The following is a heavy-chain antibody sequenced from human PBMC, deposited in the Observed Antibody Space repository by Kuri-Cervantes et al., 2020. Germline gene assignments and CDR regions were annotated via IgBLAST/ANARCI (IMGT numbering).Heavy chain of an antibody. CDR1: GFSFSSYS. CDR2: VSSDGTIK. CDR3: ARGSVGASNYGMDV. J-gene: IGHJ6*02. V-gene: IGHV3-48*01. Sequence: ETLSLTCAASGFSFSSYSMTWVRRTPGKGLECISYVSSDGTIKHHADSVQGRFSVSRDNAMKSVSLQMNGLRPEDSGIYFCARGSVGASNYGMDVWGQGTSVTVSS. D-gene: IGHD1-26*01.